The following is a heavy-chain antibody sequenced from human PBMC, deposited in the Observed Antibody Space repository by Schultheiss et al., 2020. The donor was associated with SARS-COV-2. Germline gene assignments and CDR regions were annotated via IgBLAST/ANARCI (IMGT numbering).Heavy chain of an antibody. J-gene: IGHJ4*02. D-gene: IGHD3-22*01. CDR2: INAGNGNT. V-gene: IGHV1-3*01. Sequence: ASVKVSCKASGYTFTSYAMHWVRQAPGQRLEWMGWINAGNGNTKYSQKFQGRVTITRDTSASTAYMELSSLRSEDTAVYYCASRSRITMIVTGWGQGTLVTVSS. CDR3: ASRSRITMIVTG. CDR1: GYTFTSYA.